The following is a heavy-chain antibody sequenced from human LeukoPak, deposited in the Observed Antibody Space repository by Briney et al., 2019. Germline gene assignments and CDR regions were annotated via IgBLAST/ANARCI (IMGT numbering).Heavy chain of an antibody. Sequence: GGSLRLSCAASGFTFSSYSMNWVRQAPGKGLDWVSSISSSSSSIYYADSVKGRFTISRDNAKNSLSLQMNSLRAEDTAVYYCARDSYGDANFDSWGQGTLVTVSS. V-gene: IGHV3-21*04. J-gene: IGHJ4*02. CDR2: ISSSSSSI. CDR1: GFTFSSYS. CDR3: ARDSYGDANFDS. D-gene: IGHD4-17*01.